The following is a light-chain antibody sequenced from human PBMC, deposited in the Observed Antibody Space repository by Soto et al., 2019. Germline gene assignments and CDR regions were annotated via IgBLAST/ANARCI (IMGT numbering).Light chain of an antibody. J-gene: IGKJ5*01. CDR3: QQYGTSPQT. V-gene: IGKV3-20*01. CDR1: QSVSGTY. CDR2: DVS. Sequence: IVLTQSPGTLSLSPGERATLSCRASQSVSGTYLAWYQQKPGQAPRLLIYDVSSRATGIPDRFSGSGSGADFTLTISRLEPEDFAVYYCQQYGTSPQTFGQGTRREIK.